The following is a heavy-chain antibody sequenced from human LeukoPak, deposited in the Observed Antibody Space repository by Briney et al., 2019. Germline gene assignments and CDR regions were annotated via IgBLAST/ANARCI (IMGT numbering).Heavy chain of an antibody. CDR1: GGSISSGSYY. J-gene: IGHJ5*02. CDR3: ARDPSAVAAGWFDP. Sequence: SETLSLTCTVSGGSISSGSYYWSWIRQPAGKGLEWIGRIYTSGSTNYNPSLKSRVTISVDTSKNQFSPKLSSVTAADTAVYYCARDPSAVAAGWFDPWGQGTLVTVSS. D-gene: IGHD6-19*01. V-gene: IGHV4-61*02. CDR2: IYTSGST.